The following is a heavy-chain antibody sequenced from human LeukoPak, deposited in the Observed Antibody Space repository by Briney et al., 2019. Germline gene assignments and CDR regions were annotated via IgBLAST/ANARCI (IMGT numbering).Heavy chain of an antibody. CDR1: GYSFTSYW. CDR3: ARPYCSSTSCPFEDAFDI. J-gene: IGHJ3*02. V-gene: IGHV5-51*01. CDR2: IYPGDSDT. Sequence: GESLKISCKGSGYSFTSYWIGWVRQMPGKGLEWMGIIYPGDSDTRYSPSFQGQVTISADKSISTAYLQWSSLKASDTAMYYCARPYCSSTSCPFEDAFDIWGQGTMVTASS. D-gene: IGHD2-2*01.